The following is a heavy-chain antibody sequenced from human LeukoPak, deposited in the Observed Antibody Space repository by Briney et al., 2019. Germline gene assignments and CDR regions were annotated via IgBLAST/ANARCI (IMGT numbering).Heavy chain of an antibody. D-gene: IGHD3-16*01. Sequence: AGSLRLSCAASGFTFSDFSMTWVRQAPGKGLEWVSSIDHAGTNAGTYYADSVKGRFTISRDNSKNTLCLQLNSLRADDTAVYYCAKNWGPLDMRGQGTMVTVSS. CDR1: GFTFSDFS. CDR2: IDHAGTNAGT. CDR3: AKNWGPLDM. V-gene: IGHV3-23*03. J-gene: IGHJ3*02.